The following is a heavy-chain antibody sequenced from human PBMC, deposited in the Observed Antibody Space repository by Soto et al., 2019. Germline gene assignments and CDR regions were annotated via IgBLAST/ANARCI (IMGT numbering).Heavy chain of an antibody. Sequence: GGSLRLSCAASGVTFSSYWMHWVRQAPGKGLVWVSRINGDGSSTSYADSVRGRFTISRDNAKNTVYLQMSSLRAEDTAVYYCARGYQLPQSRYYYYGMDVWGQGTTVTVSS. CDR3: ARGYQLPQSRYYYYGMDV. V-gene: IGHV3-74*01. CDR2: INGDGSST. CDR1: GVTFSSYW. J-gene: IGHJ6*02. D-gene: IGHD2-2*01.